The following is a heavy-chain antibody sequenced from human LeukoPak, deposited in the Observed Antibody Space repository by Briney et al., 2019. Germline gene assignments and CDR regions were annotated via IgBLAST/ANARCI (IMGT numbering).Heavy chain of an antibody. CDR1: GYTFTGYY. V-gene: IGHV1-18*04. J-gene: IGHJ4*02. CDR2: ISAYNGNT. Sequence: ASVKVSCKASGYTFTGYYMHWVRQAPGQGLEWMGWISAYNGNTNYAQKLQGRVTMTTDTSTSTAYMELRSLRSDDTAVYYCARDRPRWGSGSYNGEIWGQGTLVTVSS. D-gene: IGHD3-10*01. CDR3: ARDRPRWGSGSYNGEI.